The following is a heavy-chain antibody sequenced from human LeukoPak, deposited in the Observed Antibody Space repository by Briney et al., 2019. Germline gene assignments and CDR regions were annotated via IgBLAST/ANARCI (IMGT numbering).Heavy chain of an antibody. J-gene: IGHJ4*02. V-gene: IGHV3-33*01. Sequence: GGSLRLSCAASGFTFSSYGMHWVRQAPGKGLEWVAVIWYDGSNKYYADSVKGRFTISRDNSKNTLYLQMNSLRAADTAVYYCARDHYYYDSSRRSDYWGQGTLVTVSS. D-gene: IGHD3-22*01. CDR2: IWYDGSNK. CDR1: GFTFSSYG. CDR3: ARDHYYYDSSRRSDY.